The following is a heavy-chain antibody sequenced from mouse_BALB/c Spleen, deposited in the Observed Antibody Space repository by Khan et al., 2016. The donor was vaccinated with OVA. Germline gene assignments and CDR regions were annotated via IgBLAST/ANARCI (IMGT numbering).Heavy chain of an antibody. V-gene: IGHV1-63*02. CDR1: GYTFTNYW. J-gene: IGHJ4*01. CDR3: AIPYYYGSSYDTMDA. Sequence: VQLQESGAELVRPGTSVKMSCKTAGYTFTNYWIGWVKQRPGHGLEWIGDIYPGSGNTHYNEKFKGKASLTADTSSSTAYMHLSSLTSEYSAIYYCAIPYYYGSSYDTMDAWGQGTSVTVSS. CDR2: IYPGSGNT. D-gene: IGHD1-1*01.